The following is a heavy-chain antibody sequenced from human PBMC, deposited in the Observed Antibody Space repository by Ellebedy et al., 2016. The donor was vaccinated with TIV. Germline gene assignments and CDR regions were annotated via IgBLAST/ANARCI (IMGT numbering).Heavy chain of an antibody. J-gene: IGHJ5*02. CDR3: ARDSLPVGTNWFDP. CDR2: IKKDGSEE. V-gene: IGHV3-7*03. Sequence: PGGSLRLSCAASGFSFGTCWMSWVRQAPGKGLEWVGNIKKDGSEEYYADSVKGRFTISRDNAKNSLYLQMDSLRAEDTAVYYCARDSLPVGTNWFDPWGQGTLVTVSS. CDR1: GFSFGTCW. D-gene: IGHD2-2*01.